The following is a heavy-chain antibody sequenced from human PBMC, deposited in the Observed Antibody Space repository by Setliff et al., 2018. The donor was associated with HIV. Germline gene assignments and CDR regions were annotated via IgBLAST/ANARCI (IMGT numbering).Heavy chain of an antibody. Sequence: SETLSLTCTVSGDSISSYYWSWIRQPPGKGLEWIGYIYYCGSTNYNPSLKSRVTISVDTSKNQFSLKLSSVTAADTAVYYCAMSGYSSGWPSEYFQHWGQGTLVTVSS. CDR1: GDSISSYY. CDR2: IYYCGST. J-gene: IGHJ1*01. V-gene: IGHV4-59*01. D-gene: IGHD6-19*01. CDR3: AMSGYSSGWPSEYFQH.